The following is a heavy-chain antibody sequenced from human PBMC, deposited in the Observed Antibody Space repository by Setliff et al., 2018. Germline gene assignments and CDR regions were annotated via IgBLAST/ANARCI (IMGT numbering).Heavy chain of an antibody. V-gene: IGHV3-30*02. CDR3: TKRALYDGSAVWAFDI. Sequence: GESLRLSCAASGFAFSTYAMHWVRQAPGKGLEWVAIIWYDGTNKYYADSVKGRFTISRDNSKNTLYLQMNSLRPEDTAVYYCTKRALYDGSAVWAFDIWGQGTMVTVS. CDR2: IWYDGTNK. CDR1: GFAFSTYA. J-gene: IGHJ3*02. D-gene: IGHD3-22*01.